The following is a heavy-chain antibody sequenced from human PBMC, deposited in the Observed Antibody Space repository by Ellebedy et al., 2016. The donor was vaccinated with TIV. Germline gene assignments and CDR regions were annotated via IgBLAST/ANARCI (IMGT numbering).Heavy chain of an antibody. CDR3: ARGCSTASCSGDYYFAMDV. J-gene: IGHJ6*02. CDR1: GYTFTGYN. V-gene: IGHV1-2*02. D-gene: IGHD2-2*01. Sequence: AASVKVSCKASGYTFTGYNMHWVRQAPGQGLEWLGWINPDSGGANYAQIFQGRVTMTRGTSISTAYMELSRLRSDDTAVYFCARGCSTASCSGDYYFAMDVWGQGTTVTVSS. CDR2: INPDSGGA.